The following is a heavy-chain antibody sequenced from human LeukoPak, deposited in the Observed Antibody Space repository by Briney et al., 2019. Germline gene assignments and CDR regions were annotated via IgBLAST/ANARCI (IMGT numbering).Heavy chain of an antibody. D-gene: IGHD6-19*01. CDR3: ARAGSSAWTPDYYYYMDV. CDR2: INGDGRYT. J-gene: IGHJ6*03. V-gene: IGHV3-74*03. Sequence: PGGSLRLSCAASGFTFSSYSMNWVRQAPGKGLLWVSRINGDGRYTTYADSVKGRFTISRDNAKNTLYLQMDSLRAEDTALYYCARAGSSAWTPDYYYYMDVWGKGTTVTVSS. CDR1: GFTFSSYS.